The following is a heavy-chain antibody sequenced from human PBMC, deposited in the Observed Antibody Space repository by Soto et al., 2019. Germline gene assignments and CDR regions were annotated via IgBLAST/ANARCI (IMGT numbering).Heavy chain of an antibody. CDR2: ISSSSYI. CDR3: ARDREGVGAGLF. J-gene: IGHJ3*01. D-gene: IGHD1-26*01. CDR1: GFTFGSYS. V-gene: IGHV3-21*01. Sequence: GGSLRLSCAASGFTFGSYSMNWVRQAPGKGLEWVSSISSSSYIYYADSVKGRFTISRDNAKNSLYLQMNSLRAEDTAVYYCARDREGVGAGLFWGQGTMVTVSS.